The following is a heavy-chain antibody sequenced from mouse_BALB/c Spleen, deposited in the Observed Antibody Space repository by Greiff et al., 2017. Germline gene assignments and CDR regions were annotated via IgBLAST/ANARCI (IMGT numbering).Heavy chain of an antibody. J-gene: IGHJ2*01. Sequence: QVQLQQSGAELVRPGVSVKISCKGSGYTFTDYAMHWVKQSHAKSLEWIGVISTYYGDASYNQKFKGKATMTVDKSSSTAYMELARLTSEDSAIYYCARSGYDAMDYWGQGTTLTVSS. CDR1: GYTFTDYA. CDR3: ARSGYDAMDY. D-gene: IGHD1-2*01. V-gene: IGHV1S137*01. CDR2: ISTYYGDA.